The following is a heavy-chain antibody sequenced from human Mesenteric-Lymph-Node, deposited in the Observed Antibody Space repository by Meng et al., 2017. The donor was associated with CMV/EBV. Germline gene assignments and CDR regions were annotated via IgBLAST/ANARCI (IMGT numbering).Heavy chain of an antibody. J-gene: IGHJ4*02. Sequence: SGFAFSDNYMSWIRQAPGKGLEWISYISDDSRFINYADSVKGRFTISRDNARNSLYLQLNDLRADDTALYYCARDRRGLVAGSQNFDYWGQGTLVTVSS. D-gene: IGHD6-19*01. CDR3: ARDRRGLVAGSQNFDY. CDR2: ISDDSRFI. V-gene: IGHV3-11*06. CDR1: GFAFSDNY.